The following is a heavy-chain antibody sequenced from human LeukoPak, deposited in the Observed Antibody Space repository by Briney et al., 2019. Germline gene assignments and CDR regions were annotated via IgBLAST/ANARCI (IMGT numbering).Heavy chain of an antibody. CDR2: IKQDGSEK. CDR3: ARRRGKFDSTDY. D-gene: IGHD3-9*01. J-gene: IGHJ4*02. CDR1: GFTSSSYW. Sequence: GGSLRLSCAASGFTSSSYWMSWVRQAPGRGLEWVANIKQDGSEKYYVDSVKGRFTISRDNAKNSLYLQMNSLRAEDTAVYYCARRRGKFDSTDYWGQGTLVTVSS. V-gene: IGHV3-7*01.